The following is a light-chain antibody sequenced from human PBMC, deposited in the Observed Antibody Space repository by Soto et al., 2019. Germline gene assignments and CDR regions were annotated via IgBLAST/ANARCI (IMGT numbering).Light chain of an antibody. CDR2: GAS. Sequence: EIVLTQSPGTLSLSPGERATLSCRASQSVSSSYLAWYQQKPGQAPRLLIYGASSRATGIPDRFSGSGSGTDFALTISSLEPEDIAIYYCQQYDGPPLSFGPGTTVEI. CDR3: QQYDGPPLS. CDR1: QSVSSSY. V-gene: IGKV3-20*01. J-gene: IGKJ3*01.